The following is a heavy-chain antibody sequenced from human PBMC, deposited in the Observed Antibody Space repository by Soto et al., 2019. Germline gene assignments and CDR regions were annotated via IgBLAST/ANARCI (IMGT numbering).Heavy chain of an antibody. Sequence: ETLSLTCTVSGGSISSYYWSWIRQPPGKGLEWIGYIYYSGSTNYNPSPKSRVTISVDTSKNQFSLKLSSVTAADTAVYYCARHPPRPRFGEFPYYFDYWGQGTLVTVSS. CDR3: ARHPPRPRFGEFPYYFDY. D-gene: IGHD3-10*01. J-gene: IGHJ4*02. V-gene: IGHV4-59*08. CDR2: IYYSGST. CDR1: GGSISSYY.